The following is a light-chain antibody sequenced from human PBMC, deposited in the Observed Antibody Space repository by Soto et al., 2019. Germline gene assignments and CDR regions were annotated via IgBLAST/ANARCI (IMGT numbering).Light chain of an antibody. Sequence: QSVLTQPPSASRTPGQRVTISCSGSGSSIGTNTVNWYRQLPGTAPKLLIYDNDQRPSGVPDRFSGSKSGTSASLAISGLQSEDEADYYCAAWDGSLNNVLFGGGTKLTVL. CDR3: AAWDGSLNNVL. CDR1: GSSIGTNT. V-gene: IGLV1-44*01. J-gene: IGLJ2*01. CDR2: DND.